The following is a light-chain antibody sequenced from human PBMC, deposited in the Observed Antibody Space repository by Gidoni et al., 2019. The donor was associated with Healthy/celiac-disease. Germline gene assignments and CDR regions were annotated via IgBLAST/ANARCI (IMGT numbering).Light chain of an antibody. CDR3: QQRSNWPHCT. Sequence: EIVLTQSPATLSLSPGERATHSCRASQRVSSYLACYQQKPGQAPRLLIYDASNRATGIPARFSGGGSGTDFTLPISSLEPEDFAVYYCQQRSNWPHCTFGQGTKLEIK. J-gene: IGKJ2*02. CDR1: QRVSSY. CDR2: DAS. V-gene: IGKV3-11*01.